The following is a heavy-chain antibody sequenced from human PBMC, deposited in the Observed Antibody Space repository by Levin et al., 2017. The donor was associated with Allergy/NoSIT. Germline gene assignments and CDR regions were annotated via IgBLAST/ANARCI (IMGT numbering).Heavy chain of an antibody. D-gene: IGHD3-10*01. CDR1: GGSISSGSYY. V-gene: IGHV4-61*02. CDR2: IFSSGSA. CDR3: ARAEVGSEH. Sequence: PSETLSLTCKVSGGSISSGSYYWSWIRQPAAKGLEWIGRIFSSGSANYNPSLKSRVTISVDTSKNQFSLKLSSVTAADTAVYYCARAEVGSEHWGQGTLVTVSS. J-gene: IGHJ4*02.